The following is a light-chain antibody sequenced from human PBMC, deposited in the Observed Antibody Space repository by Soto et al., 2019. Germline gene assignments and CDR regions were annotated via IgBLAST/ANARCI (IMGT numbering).Light chain of an antibody. J-gene: IGKJ5*01. Sequence: DIVMTQSPMSLPVTPGEPASISCRSSQSLLFSNGYNYLDWYLQKPGQSPQLLIYLGSTRASGVPDRFSGSGSATDFTLKISRVEAGDVGIYYCMQALQTPITFGQGTRLEIK. CDR3: MQALQTPIT. V-gene: IGKV2-28*01. CDR2: LGS. CDR1: QSLLFSNGYNY.